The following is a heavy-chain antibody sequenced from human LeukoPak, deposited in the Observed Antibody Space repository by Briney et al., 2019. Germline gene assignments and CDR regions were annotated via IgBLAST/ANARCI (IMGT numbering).Heavy chain of an antibody. CDR3: VKSLVVALGYCSGGSCGTDY. Sequence: GGSLRLSCSASGFTFSSYAMHWARQAPGKGLEYVSAISSNGGSTYYADSVKGRFTISRDNSKNTLYLQMSSLRAEDTAVYYCVKSLVVALGYCSGGSCGTDYWGQGTLVTVSS. V-gene: IGHV3-64D*06. D-gene: IGHD2-15*01. CDR2: ISSNGGST. CDR1: GFTFSSYA. J-gene: IGHJ4*02.